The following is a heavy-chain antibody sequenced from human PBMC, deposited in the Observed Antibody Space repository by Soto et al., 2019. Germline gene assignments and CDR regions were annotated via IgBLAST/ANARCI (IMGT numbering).Heavy chain of an antibody. D-gene: IGHD2-2*01. J-gene: IGHJ5*02. Sequence: QVQLVQSGAEVKKPGSSVKVSCKASGGTFSSYAISWVRQAPGQGLEWIGGIIPIFGTANYAQKFQGRVTITADESTSTAYMELSSLRSEDTAVYYCARRGVDHLLWSWFDAWGQGTLVTVSS. CDR2: IIPIFGTA. CDR3: ARRGVDHLLWSWFDA. V-gene: IGHV1-69*01. CDR1: GGTFSSYA.